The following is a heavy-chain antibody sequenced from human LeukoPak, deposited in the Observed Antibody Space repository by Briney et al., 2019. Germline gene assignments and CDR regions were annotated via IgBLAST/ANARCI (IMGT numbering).Heavy chain of an antibody. D-gene: IGHD2-2*01. CDR2: IYYSGST. J-gene: IGHJ4*02. Sequence: SETLSLTCTVSGGSISSGDYYWSWIRQPPGKGLEWIGYIYYSGSTYYNPSLKSRVTISVDTSKNQFSLKLSSVTAADTAVYYCARADCSSTSCYRGGLFDYWGQGTLVTVSS. CDR3: ARADCSSTSCYRGGLFDY. CDR1: GGSISSGDYY. V-gene: IGHV4-30-4*08.